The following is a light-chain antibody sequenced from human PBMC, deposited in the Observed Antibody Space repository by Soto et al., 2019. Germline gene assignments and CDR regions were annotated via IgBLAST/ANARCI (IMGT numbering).Light chain of an antibody. V-gene: IGLV2-18*01. CDR3: SLSASTTTHV. CDR2: GVS. CDR1: SSDVSDYYR. Sequence: QSVLTQPPSVSGSPGQSVTISCTGTSSDVSDYYRFSWYQPLPDSAPKRLIYGVSNRPSGVPDRFSGSRSANTASLTISGLQPEDEADYYCSLSASTTTHVFGPGTKVTVL. J-gene: IGLJ1*01.